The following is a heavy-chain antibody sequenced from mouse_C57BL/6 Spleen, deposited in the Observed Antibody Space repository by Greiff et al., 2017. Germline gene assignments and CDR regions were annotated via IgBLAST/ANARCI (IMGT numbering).Heavy chain of an antibody. CDR2: IYPGNSDT. J-gene: IGHJ2*01. V-gene: IGHV1-5*01. Sequence: VQLQQSGTVLARPGASVKMSCKTSGYTFTSYWMHWVKQRPGQGLEWIGAIYPGNSDTSYNQKFKGKAKLTAVTSASTAYMELSSLTNKDSAVYYWTPFYCDYDRGGFDYWGQGTTLTVSS. CDR1: GYTFTSYW. D-gene: IGHD2-4*01. CDR3: TPFYCDYDRGGFDY.